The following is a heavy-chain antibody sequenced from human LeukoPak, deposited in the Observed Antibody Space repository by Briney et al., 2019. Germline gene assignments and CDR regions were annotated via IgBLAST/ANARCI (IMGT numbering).Heavy chain of an antibody. V-gene: IGHV1-46*01. J-gene: IGHJ4*02. CDR1: GYTFTSYY. CDR2: INPSGGST. Sequence: GASVKVSCKASGYTFTSYYMHWVRQAPGQGLEWMGIINPSGGSTSYAQKFQGRVTMTRDMSTSTVYMELSSLRSEDTAVYYCARVGAKTLASYYFDYWGQGTLVTVSS. CDR3: ARVGAKTLASYYFDY. D-gene: IGHD1-26*01.